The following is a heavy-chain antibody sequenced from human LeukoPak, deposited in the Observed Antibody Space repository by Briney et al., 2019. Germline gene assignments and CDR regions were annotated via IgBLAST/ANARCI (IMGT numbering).Heavy chain of an antibody. V-gene: IGHV3-30-3*01. CDR3: ARTSSVINYDLDY. CDR1: GFTFNNYA. D-gene: IGHD1-7*01. J-gene: IGHJ4*02. CDR2: ISYDGSNK. Sequence: GGSLRLSCAASGFTFNNYAMHWVRQTPGKGLEWVAVISYDGSNKYHADSVKGRFTISRDNSKNTLFLQMNSLKKEDTAVYFCARTSSVINYDLDYWGQGTLVTVSS.